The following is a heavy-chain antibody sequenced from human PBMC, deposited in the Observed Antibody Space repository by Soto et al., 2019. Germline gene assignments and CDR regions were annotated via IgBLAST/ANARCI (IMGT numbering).Heavy chain of an antibody. V-gene: IGHV4-34*01. D-gene: IGHD2-2*01. Sequence: QVQLQQWGAGLLKPSETLSLTCAVYGGSFSGYYWSWIRQPPGKGLEWMGEINHSGSTNYNPSLKSRVTISVDTSKNQFSLKLSSVTAADTAVYYCARRKYQLLPYYYYYYMDVWGKGTTVTVSS. CDR2: INHSGST. J-gene: IGHJ6*03. CDR1: GGSFSGYY. CDR3: ARRKYQLLPYYYYYYMDV.